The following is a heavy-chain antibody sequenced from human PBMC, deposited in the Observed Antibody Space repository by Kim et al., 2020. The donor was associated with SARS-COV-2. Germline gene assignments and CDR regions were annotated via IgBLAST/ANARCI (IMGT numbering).Heavy chain of an antibody. Sequence: SRVTISVDTSKNQFSLKLSSVTAADTAVYYCARSGGDIVVVPAAMTIDYWGQGTLVTVSS. CDR3: ARSGGDIVVVPAAMTIDY. V-gene: IGHV4-34*01. D-gene: IGHD2-2*01. J-gene: IGHJ4*02.